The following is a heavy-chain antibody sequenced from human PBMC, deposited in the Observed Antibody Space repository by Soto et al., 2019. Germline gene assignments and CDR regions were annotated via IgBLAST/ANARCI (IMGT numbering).Heavy chain of an antibody. CDR3: AKDMKWGGMTTIHYFDS. J-gene: IGHJ4*02. D-gene: IGHD4-17*01. CDR2: ISSRSTSI. V-gene: IGHV3-48*04. Sequence: GGSLRLSCAASGFNFSSNSMNWVRQAPGKGLEWVSFISSRSTSIYYADSVKGRFTISRDNAKSSLFLQMNSLRPDDTALYYCAKDMKWGGMTTIHYFDSWGQGTLVTVSS. CDR1: GFNFSSNS.